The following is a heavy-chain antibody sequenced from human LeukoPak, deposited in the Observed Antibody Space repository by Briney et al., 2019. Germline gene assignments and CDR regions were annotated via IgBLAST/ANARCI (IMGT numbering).Heavy chain of an antibody. V-gene: IGHV4-38-2*02. Sequence: SETLSLTCTVSGYSISSGYYWGWIRQPPGKGLEWIGSIYHSGSTYYTPSLKSRVTISVDTSKNQFSLKLSSVTAADTAVYYCARGGSYGTASWFDPWGQGTLVTVSS. CDR3: ARGGSYGTASWFDP. CDR1: GYSISSGYY. J-gene: IGHJ5*02. D-gene: IGHD5-18*01. CDR2: IYHSGST.